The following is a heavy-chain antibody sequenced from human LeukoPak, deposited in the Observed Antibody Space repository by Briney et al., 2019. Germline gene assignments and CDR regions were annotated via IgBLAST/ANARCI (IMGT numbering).Heavy chain of an antibody. CDR1: GGSFSGYY. CDR3: ARRQYYDILTGYYTPFAD. CDR2: INHSGST. D-gene: IGHD3-9*01. V-gene: IGHV4-34*01. J-gene: IGHJ4*02. Sequence: SETLSLTCAVYGGSFSGYYWSWIRQPPGKGLEWIGEINHSGSTNYNPSLKSRVTISVDTSKNQFSLKLSSVTAADTAVYYCARRQYYDILTGYYTPFADWGQGTLVTVSS.